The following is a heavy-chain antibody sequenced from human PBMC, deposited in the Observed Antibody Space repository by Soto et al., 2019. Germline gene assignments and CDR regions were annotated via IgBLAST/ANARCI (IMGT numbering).Heavy chain of an antibody. CDR2: LYYSGST. V-gene: IGHV4-59*02. CDR1: GGSVRSYY. Sequence: SETLSLICTVSGGSVRSYYWSWIRQPPGKGLEWIGFLYYSGSTNYNPSIKSRVTISIDASKNHFSLKLSSVTTADTAVYYCARGLYDSSGCYFDYWGQGTLVTVSS. CDR3: ARGLYDSSGCYFDY. D-gene: IGHD3-22*01. J-gene: IGHJ4*02.